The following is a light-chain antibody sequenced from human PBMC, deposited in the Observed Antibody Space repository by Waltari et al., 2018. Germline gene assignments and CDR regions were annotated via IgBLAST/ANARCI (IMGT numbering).Light chain of an antibody. V-gene: IGKV3-20*01. J-gene: IGKJ1*01. CDR1: QNIGND. CDR3: QHHVRLPAT. CDR2: GAS. Sequence: IVLTQSPGTLSLSPGGRATLPCRASQNIGNDLPWYPQKPGQAPRPLIYGASSRAAGIPDRFSGSGSGADFSLTISRLEPEDFAVYYCQHHVRLPATFGQGTKV.